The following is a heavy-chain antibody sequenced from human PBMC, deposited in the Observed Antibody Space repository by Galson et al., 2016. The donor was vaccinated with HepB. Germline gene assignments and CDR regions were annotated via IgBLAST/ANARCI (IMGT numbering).Heavy chain of an antibody. CDR2: IYWDDDR. Sequence: PALVKPTQTLTLTCTVSGQSLQDSKVGVGWIRQPPGKAPEWLGIIYWDDDRRYSPSLKNRISIAQDMSKHEVVLTLANVEPGDTGTYYCARRLDSSGEPCFDYWGQGILVTVAS. D-gene: IGHD1-26*01. CDR1: GQSLQDSKVG. J-gene: IGHJ4*02. CDR3: ARRLDSSGEPCFDY. V-gene: IGHV2-5*02.